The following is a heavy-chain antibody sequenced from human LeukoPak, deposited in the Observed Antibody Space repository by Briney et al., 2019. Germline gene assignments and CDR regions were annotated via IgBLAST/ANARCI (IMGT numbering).Heavy chain of an antibody. D-gene: IGHD3-22*01. V-gene: IGHV5-51*01. J-gene: IGHJ5*01. CDR3: ARHQYYYDSSGNYGRFVS. Sequence: GESLKISCKGSGFNFTAYWIAWVRQMPGKGLEWMGISHPINSDTKYSPSFQGQVTISADKSSSTAYLQWNSLKASDTAMYYCARHQYYYDSSGNYGRFVSWGQGTLVTVSS. CDR1: GFNFTAYW. CDR2: SHPINSDT.